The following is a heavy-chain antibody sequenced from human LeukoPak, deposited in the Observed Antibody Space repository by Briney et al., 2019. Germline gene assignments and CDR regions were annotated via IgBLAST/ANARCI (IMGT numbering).Heavy chain of an antibody. CDR2: ISYGGNT. J-gene: IGHJ4*02. Sequence: SETLSLTCTVSGGSINTFYWSWIRQPPGKGLEWIGYISYGGNTNYNPSLKSRVTISLDTSKAQFSLKLRSVTAADTAVYYCARVEEQLGRSLDYWGQGTLVTVSS. CDR3: ARVEEQLGRSLDY. CDR1: GGSINTFY. V-gene: IGHV4-59*08. D-gene: IGHD6-6*01.